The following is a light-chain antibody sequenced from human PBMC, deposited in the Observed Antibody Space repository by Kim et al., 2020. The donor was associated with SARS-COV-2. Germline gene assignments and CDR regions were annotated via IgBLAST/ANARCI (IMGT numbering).Light chain of an antibody. CDR3: QLYIRFPYT. Sequence: SACVGDRVNITCWDSQTISTWVAWYQQKPGKAPKLLLYLASTLESGVPSRFSGSGSGTEFTLTIDSLQPDDFATYYCQLYIRFPYTFGQGTKLEI. V-gene: IGKV1-5*03. CDR2: LAS. CDR1: QTISTW. J-gene: IGKJ2*01.